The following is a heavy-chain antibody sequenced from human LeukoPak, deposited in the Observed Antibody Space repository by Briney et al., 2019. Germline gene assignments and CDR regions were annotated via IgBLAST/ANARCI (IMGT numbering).Heavy chain of an antibody. CDR3: AGSYYDSSGLNWFDP. Sequence: SETLSLTCTVSGGSISSGGYYWSWIRQHPGKGLEWIGYIYYSGSTYYNPSLKSRVTISVDTSKNQFSLKLSSVTAADTAVYYCAGSYYDSSGLNWFDPWGQGTLVTVSS. CDR2: IYYSGST. J-gene: IGHJ5*02. CDR1: GGSISSGGYY. D-gene: IGHD3-22*01. V-gene: IGHV4-31*03.